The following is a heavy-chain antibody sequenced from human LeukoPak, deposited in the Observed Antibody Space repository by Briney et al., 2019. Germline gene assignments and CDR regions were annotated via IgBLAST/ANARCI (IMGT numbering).Heavy chain of an antibody. CDR1: GGSISSYY. CDR3: AREQPNCDARREHAFDI. J-gene: IGHJ3*02. D-gene: IGHD1-1*01. V-gene: IGHV4-59*01. Sequence: SETLSLTCTVSGGSISSYYWSWIRQPPGKGLEWIGYIYYSGSTNYNPSLKSRVTISVDTSKNQFSLKLSSVTAADTAVYYCAREQPNCDARREHAFDIWGQGTMVTVSS. CDR2: IYYSGST.